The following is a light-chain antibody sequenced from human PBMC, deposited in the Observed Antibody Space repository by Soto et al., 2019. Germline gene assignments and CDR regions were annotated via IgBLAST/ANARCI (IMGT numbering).Light chain of an antibody. CDR1: QSISSY. V-gene: IGKV1-39*01. CDR3: QQSYSTPRT. CDR2: AAS. Sequence: DIHITQSPSSLSASVGDRVTITCRASQSISSYLNWYQQKPGKAPKLLIYAASSLQSGVPSRFSGSGSGTDFTLTISSLQPEDFATYYCQQSYSTPRTFSQGTNVDIK. J-gene: IGKJ1*01.